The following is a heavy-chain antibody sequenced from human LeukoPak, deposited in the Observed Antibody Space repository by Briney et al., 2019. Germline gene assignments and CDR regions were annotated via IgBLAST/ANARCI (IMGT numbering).Heavy chain of an antibody. CDR1: GGTFSSYA. CDR2: IIPILGIA. Sequence: ASVKVSCKASGGTFSSYAISWVRQAPGQGLEWMGRIIPILGIANYAQKFQGRVTMTRDTSTSTVYMELSSLRSEDTAVYYCARDFRPSLNWFDPWGQGTLVTVSS. V-gene: IGHV1-69*04. J-gene: IGHJ5*02. CDR3: ARDFRPSLNWFDP.